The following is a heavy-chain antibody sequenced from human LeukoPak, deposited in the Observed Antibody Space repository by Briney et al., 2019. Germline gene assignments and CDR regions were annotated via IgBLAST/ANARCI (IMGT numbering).Heavy chain of an antibody. CDR1: GGSFSGYY. CDR3: TYRYYFDTSGYFPVDV. CDR2: INHSGST. J-gene: IGHJ6*04. V-gene: IGHV4-34*03. D-gene: IGHD3-22*01. Sequence: SETLSLTCAVYGGSFSGYYWSWIRQPPGKGLEWIGEINHSGSTNYNPSLKSRVAISTDTSTNQFSLKLSSVTAADTAVYYCTYRYYFDTSGYFPVDVWGEGTTVTVSS.